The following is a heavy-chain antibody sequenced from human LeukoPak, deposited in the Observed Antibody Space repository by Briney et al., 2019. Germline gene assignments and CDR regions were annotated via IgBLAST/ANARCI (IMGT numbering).Heavy chain of an antibody. J-gene: IGHJ4*02. CDR1: GFTFSSYA. CDR2: ISGSGGST. D-gene: IGHD3-22*01. CDR3: ATPNPDSSGYYYLSQPDY. Sequence: GGSLRLSCAASGFTFSSYAMSWVRQAPGKGLEWVSAISGSGGSTYYADSVKGRFTISRDNSKNTLYLQVNSLRAEDTAVYYCATPNPDSSGYYYLSQPDYWGQGTLVTVSS. V-gene: IGHV3-23*01.